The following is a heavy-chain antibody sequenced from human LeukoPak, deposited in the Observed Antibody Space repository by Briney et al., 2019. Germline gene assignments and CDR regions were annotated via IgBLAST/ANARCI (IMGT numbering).Heavy chain of an antibody. CDR2: ISSSSSYI. CDR3: ARDGSLDPHFDWLYETDNWFDP. J-gene: IGHJ5*02. CDR1: GFTFTTYW. Sequence: PGGSLRLSCAASGFTFTTYWMHWVRQAPGKGLEWVSSISSSSSYIYYADSVKGRFTISRDNAKNSLYLQMNSLRAEDTAVYYCARDGSLDPHFDWLYETDNWFDPWGQGTLVTVSS. V-gene: IGHV3-21*01. D-gene: IGHD3-9*01.